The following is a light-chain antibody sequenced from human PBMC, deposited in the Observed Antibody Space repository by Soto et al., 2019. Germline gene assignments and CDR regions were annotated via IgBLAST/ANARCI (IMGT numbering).Light chain of an antibody. J-gene: IGKJ4*01. CDR1: QSIRSN. V-gene: IGKV3-20*01. CDR2: GAS. CDR3: QQCDSSPLT. Sequence: EIVVAQSPVTLSVSPGAVAAPSRGVSQSIRSNLAWYQQKPGQAPKLLMYGASSWATGIPARFSGSGSGTDFTLTTSRLEPEDFAVYYCQQCDSSPLTFGGGTKVDIK.